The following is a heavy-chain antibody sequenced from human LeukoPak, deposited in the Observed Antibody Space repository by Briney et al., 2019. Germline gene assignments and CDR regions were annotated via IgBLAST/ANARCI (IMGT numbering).Heavy chain of an antibody. V-gene: IGHV4-59*01. J-gene: IGHJ6*03. CDR1: GGSISPYY. Sequence: SETLSLTCTVSGGSISPYYWTWIRQPPGNGLEWIGYIYYSGGANYNASLNSRVTMSVDTSKNQFSLKLTSVTAADTAVYYCARRAAAVGTYYMDVWGKGTTVTVSS. CDR3: ARRAAAVGTYYMDV. CDR2: IYYSGGA. D-gene: IGHD6-13*01.